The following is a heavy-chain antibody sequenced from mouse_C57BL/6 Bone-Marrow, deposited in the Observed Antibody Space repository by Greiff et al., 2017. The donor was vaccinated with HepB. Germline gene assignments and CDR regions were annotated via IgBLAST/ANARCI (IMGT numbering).Heavy chain of an antibody. D-gene: IGHD1-1*01. CDR3: ARGGGSSSYFDY. V-gene: IGHV5-4*01. J-gene: IGHJ2*01. Sequence: DVQLVESGGGLVKPGGSLKLSCAASGFTFSSYAMSWVRQTPEKRLEWVATISDGGSYTYYPDNVKGRFTISRDNAKNNLYLQMSHLKSEDTAMYYCARGGGSSSYFDYWGQGTTLTVSS. CDR1: GFTFSSYA. CDR2: ISDGGSYT.